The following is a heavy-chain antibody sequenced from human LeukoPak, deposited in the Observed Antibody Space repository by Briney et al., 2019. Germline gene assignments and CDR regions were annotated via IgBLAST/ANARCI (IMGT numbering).Heavy chain of an antibody. J-gene: IGHJ4*02. CDR2: IIPILGIA. Sequence: ASLKVSCKASGGTFSSYAISWVRQAPGQGLEWMGRIIPILGIANYAQKFQGRVTITADKSTSTAYMELSSLRSEDTAVYYCASGSRGLDYWGQGTLVTVSS. V-gene: IGHV1-69*04. CDR1: GGTFSSYA. CDR3: ASGSRGLDY. D-gene: IGHD5-12*01.